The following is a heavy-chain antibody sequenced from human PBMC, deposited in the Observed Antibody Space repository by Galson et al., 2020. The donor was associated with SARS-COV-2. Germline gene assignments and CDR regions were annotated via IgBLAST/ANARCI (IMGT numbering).Heavy chain of an antibody. CDR3: AGEFWGRYDSGSSAGYCYGMDV. D-gene: IGHD3-10*01. J-gene: IGHJ6*02. V-gene: IGHV4-38-2*02. CDR2: IYHNGST. Sequence: SVTLSLTCTVSGYSISSSYYWGWIRHPPGKGLEWIGSIYHNGSTYYNPSLKSRVTISVDTTKNQFSLKLSSVTAADTAVYYFAGEFWGRYDSGSSAGYCYGMDVWGQGTTVTVSS. CDR1: GYSISSSYY.